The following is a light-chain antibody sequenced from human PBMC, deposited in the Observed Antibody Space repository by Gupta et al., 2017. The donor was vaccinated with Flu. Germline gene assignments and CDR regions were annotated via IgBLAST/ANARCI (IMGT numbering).Light chain of an antibody. Sequence: QSVLTQPPSVSEAPRQRVTISCSGSSSNIGNTAVNWYQQLPGKAPKLLIYYDDLRPSGVSDRFSGSKSGTSASLAISGLQSEDEADYYCAAWDDSLNGPVFGGGTKLTVL. CDR2: YDD. CDR3: AAWDDSLNGPV. J-gene: IGLJ3*02. CDR1: SSNIGNTA. V-gene: IGLV1-36*01.